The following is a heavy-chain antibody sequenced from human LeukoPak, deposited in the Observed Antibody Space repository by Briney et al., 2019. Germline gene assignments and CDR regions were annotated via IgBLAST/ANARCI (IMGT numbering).Heavy chain of an antibody. D-gene: IGHD2-21*02. V-gene: IGHV1-2*02. J-gene: IGHJ5*02. CDR2: INPKNGGT. CDR3: ATKKTPLYCGGDCYSGLGWFDP. Sequence: ASVKVSCKASGYTFTDYYLHWVRQAPGQGLEWMGWINPKNGGTRLAQRLQGRVAMTRDTSTGTVYMELSSLRSDDTAVYYCATKKTPLYCGGDCYSGLGWFDPWGQGTLITVSS. CDR1: GYTFTDYY.